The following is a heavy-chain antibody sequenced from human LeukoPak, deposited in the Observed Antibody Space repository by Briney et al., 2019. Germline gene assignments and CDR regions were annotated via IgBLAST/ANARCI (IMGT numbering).Heavy chain of an antibody. V-gene: IGHV3-53*01. CDR2: IYSGGST. D-gene: IGHD1-26*01. CDR3: ARSGSYYGHYFDY. J-gene: IGHJ4*02. Sequence: TGGSLRLSCAASGFTVSSNYMSWVRQAPGKGLEWVSVIYSGGSTYYADSVKGRFTISRDNSKNTLYLQMNSLRAEDTAVYYCARSGSYYGHYFDYWGQGTLVTVSS. CDR1: GFTVSSNY.